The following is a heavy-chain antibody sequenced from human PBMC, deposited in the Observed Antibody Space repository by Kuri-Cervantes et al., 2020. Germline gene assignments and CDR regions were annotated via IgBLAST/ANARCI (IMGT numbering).Heavy chain of an antibody. V-gene: IGHV4-39*02. J-gene: IGHJ4*02. D-gene: IGHD2-2*01. CDR1: GGSISSSSYY. CDR3: AREGTDIVVVPAAFAGEGAPLGY. CDR2: IYYTGTSVT. Sequence: SETLSLTCTVSGGSISSSSYYWGWIRQPPGKGLEWIGSIYYTGTSVTAYNPSLKSRVSISVDTSKNQLSLELSSVTAADTAVYYCAREGTDIVVVPAAFAGEGAPLGYWGQGTLVTVSS.